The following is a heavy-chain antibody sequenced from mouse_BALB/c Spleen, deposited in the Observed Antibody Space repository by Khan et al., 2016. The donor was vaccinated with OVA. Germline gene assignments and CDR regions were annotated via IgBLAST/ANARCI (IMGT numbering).Heavy chain of an antibody. V-gene: IGHV1-4*01. D-gene: IGHD6-1*01. J-gene: IGHJ2*01. CDR2: INPSSGYT. CDR3: ARKITRASY. Sequence: QVQLQQSGAEMVKPGASVKMSCMASGYTFTSYTMHWVKQRPGQGLEWIGYINPSSGYTKYNQKFKDTATLTAAKSSSTAYTQLSSLTSEDSDVYICARKITRASYWCKGTTLTVAS. CDR1: GYTFTSYT.